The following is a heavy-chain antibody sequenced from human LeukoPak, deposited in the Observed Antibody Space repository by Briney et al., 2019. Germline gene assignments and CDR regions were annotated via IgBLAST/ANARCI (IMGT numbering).Heavy chain of an antibody. D-gene: IGHD6-6*01. CDR1: GYTFTSYG. V-gene: IGHV1-18*01. Sequence: ASVKVSCKASGYTFTSYGISWERQAPGQGLEWMGWISAYNGNTNYAQKLQGRVTMTTDTSTSTAYMELRSLRSDDTAVYYCARVQYRVRTYYYYGMDVWGQGTTVTVSS. CDR2: ISAYNGNT. CDR3: ARVQYRVRTYYYYGMDV. J-gene: IGHJ6*02.